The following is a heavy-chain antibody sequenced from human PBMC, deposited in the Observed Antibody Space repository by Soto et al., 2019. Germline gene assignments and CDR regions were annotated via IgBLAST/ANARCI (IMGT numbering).Heavy chain of an antibody. CDR1: GYSFTSYW. CDR2: IYPGDSDT. CDR3: ARRGYSTYNWGYFFDY. V-gene: IGHV5-51*01. D-gene: IGHD5-12*01. Sequence: PGESLKISCKGSGYSFTSYWIGWVRLMPGKGLEWMGIIYPGDSDTRYSPSFQGQVTISADKSISTAYLQRSSLKASDTAIYYCARRGYSTYNWGYFFDYWGQGTLVTVSS. J-gene: IGHJ4*02.